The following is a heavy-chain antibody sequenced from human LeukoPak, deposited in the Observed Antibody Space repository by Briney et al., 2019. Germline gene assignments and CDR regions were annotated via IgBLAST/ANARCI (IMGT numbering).Heavy chain of an antibody. CDR3: ARGQTYYYGSGSEYFQH. J-gene: IGHJ1*01. V-gene: IGHV1-46*01. CDR1: GYTFTNYY. Sequence: ASVKVSCKASGYTFTNYYMHWVRQAPGQGLEWMEIINPSGGSTSYAQKFQGRVTMTRDMSTSTVYMELSSLRSEDTAVYYCARGQTYYYGSGSEYFQHWGQGTLVTVSS. CDR2: INPSGGST. D-gene: IGHD3-10*01.